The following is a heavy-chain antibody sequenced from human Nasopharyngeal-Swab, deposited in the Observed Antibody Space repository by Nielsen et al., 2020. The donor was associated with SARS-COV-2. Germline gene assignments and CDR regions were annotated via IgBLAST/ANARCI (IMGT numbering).Heavy chain of an antibody. CDR2: SHYSGST. J-gene: IGHJ5*02. V-gene: IGHV4-59*08. CDR1: GASLSSYY. CDR3: ATTAAAAGTSWFDP. D-gene: IGHD6-13*01. Sequence: GSLRLSCTVSGASLSSYYWSWIRQPPGKGLEWVAYSHYSGSTNYNPSLKSRVTMSVDTSKRQFSLMLTSVTAADTAVYYCATTAAAAGTSWFDPWGQGTLVTVSS.